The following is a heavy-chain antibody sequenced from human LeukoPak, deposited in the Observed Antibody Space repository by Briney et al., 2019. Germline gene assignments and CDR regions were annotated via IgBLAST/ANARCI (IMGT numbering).Heavy chain of an antibody. D-gene: IGHD3-10*01. V-gene: IGHV4-59*01. CDR1: GGSISSYY. J-gene: IGHJ4*02. CDR3: ASCLASGFGYRSTYYDY. Sequence: SETLSLTCTVSGGSISSYYWSWIRQPPGKGLEWIGYIYYSGSTNYNPSLKRRVTISVDTSKNQFSLKLSSVTAADTAAYYCASCLASGFGYRSTYYDYWGQGTLVTVSS. CDR2: IYYSGST.